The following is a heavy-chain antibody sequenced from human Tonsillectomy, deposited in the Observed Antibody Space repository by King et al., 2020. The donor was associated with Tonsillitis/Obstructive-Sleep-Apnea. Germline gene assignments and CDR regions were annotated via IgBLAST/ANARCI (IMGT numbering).Heavy chain of an antibody. CDR1: GGSISGYY. D-gene: IGHD3-22*01. CDR3: ASVFYYDRIGYFPAGAFYI. J-gene: IGHJ3*02. CDR2: IHYSGST. Sequence: VQLQESGPGLVKPSETLSLTCTVSGGSISGYYWSWIRQPPGKGLEWIGYIHYSGSTNYNPSLKSRLTISIDTSKKQFSLRLSFVTAADTAVYYCASVFYYDRIGYFPAGAFYIWGQGTMFTVSS. V-gene: IGHV4-59*08.